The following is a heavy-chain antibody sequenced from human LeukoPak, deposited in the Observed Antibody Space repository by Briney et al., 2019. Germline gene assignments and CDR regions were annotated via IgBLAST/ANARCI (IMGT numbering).Heavy chain of an antibody. J-gene: IGHJ4*02. D-gene: IGHD1-26*01. CDR1: GGSISSYY. CDR3: ARRRLVGATTNFDY. V-gene: IGHV4-59*08. CDR2: IYYSGST. Sequence: SETLSLTCTVSGGSISSYYWSWIRQPPGKGLEWIGYIYYSGSTNYNPSLKSRVTISVDTSKNQFSLKLSSVTAADTAVYYCARRRLVGATTNFDYWGQGTLVTVSS.